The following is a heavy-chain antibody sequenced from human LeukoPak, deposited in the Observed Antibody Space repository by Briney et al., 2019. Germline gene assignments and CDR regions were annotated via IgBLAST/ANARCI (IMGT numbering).Heavy chain of an antibody. CDR2: IFYSGST. V-gene: IGHV4-59*08. D-gene: IGHD6-13*01. CDR3: ARHRSAAAMIDP. CDR1: GGSLSTYY. Sequence: SETLSLTCTVSGGSLSTYYWSWIRQPPGKGLEWIGYIFYSGSTSYNSSLKSQVTISVDTFNDQFSLKLSSVTAADTAVYYCARHRSAAAMIDPWGQGTLVTVSS. J-gene: IGHJ5*02.